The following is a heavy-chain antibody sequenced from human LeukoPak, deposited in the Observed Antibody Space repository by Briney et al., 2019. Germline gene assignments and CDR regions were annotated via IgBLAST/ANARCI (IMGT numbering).Heavy chain of an antibody. Sequence: GGSLRLSCAASGFTFTTYWINWVRQAPGKGLEWVAVIWYDGSNKYYADSVKGRFTISRDNSKNSLYLQMNSLRAEDTAVYYCARDPRRITMIVVVIIAFDYWGQGTLVTVSS. J-gene: IGHJ4*02. CDR1: GFTFTTYW. V-gene: IGHV3-33*08. CDR3: ARDPRRITMIVVVIIAFDY. CDR2: IWYDGSNK. D-gene: IGHD3-22*01.